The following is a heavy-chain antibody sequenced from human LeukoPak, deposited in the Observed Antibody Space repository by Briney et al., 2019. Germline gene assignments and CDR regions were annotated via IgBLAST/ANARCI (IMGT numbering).Heavy chain of an antibody. Sequence: PGGSLRLFCVASGFIFRDYAMSWVRQAPAGGLEWVSSLRGDGETFYTDSVKGRFTLSRDHSRNTVYLQLSNLRVEDTAIYYCAKASWVSSADAVLWGQGTLVTVS. CDR2: LRGDGET. CDR3: AKASWVSSADAVL. J-gene: IGHJ4*02. D-gene: IGHD3-16*01. CDR1: GFIFRDYA. V-gene: IGHV3-23*01.